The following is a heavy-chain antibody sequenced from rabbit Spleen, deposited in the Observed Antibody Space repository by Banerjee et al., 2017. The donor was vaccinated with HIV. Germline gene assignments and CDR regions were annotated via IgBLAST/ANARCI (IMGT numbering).Heavy chain of an antibody. D-gene: IGHD4-1*01. CDR3: ARDGYSGGWGIILYYFNL. CDR1: GFSLTSSDY. Sequence: QSLEESGGDLVKPGASLTLTCTASGFSLTSSDYMCWVRQAPGMGLEWIACINAGSSGSTYYASWAKGRFTISKTSSTTVTLQMTSLTAADTAAYFCARDGYSGGWGIILYYFNLWGPGTLVTVS. J-gene: IGHJ4*01. V-gene: IGHV1S40*01. CDR2: INAGSSGST.